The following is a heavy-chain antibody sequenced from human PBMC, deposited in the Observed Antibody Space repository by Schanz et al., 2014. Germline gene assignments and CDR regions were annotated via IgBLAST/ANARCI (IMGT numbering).Heavy chain of an antibody. V-gene: IGHV3-48*01. CDR3: ARDFLLEHLGYSRYYYAMDV. CDR2: ISSSSSTR. Sequence: EEQLVESGGGLVQPRGSLRLSCAASGFTFSSYSMNWVRQAPGKGLEWVSYISSSSSTRYYADSVKGRFTISRDNAKNSLFLQMNSLRAEDTAVYYCARDFLLEHLGYSRYYYAMDVWGQGTTVTVSS. CDR1: GFTFSSYS. D-gene: IGHD2-15*01. J-gene: IGHJ6*02.